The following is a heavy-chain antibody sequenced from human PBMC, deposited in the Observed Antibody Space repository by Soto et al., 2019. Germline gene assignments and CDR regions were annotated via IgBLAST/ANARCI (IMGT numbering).Heavy chain of an antibody. J-gene: IGHJ4*02. CDR2: ISYDGSNK. CDR1: GFTFSSYG. CDR3: AKLFRTGYSYGTPFDY. V-gene: IGHV3-30*18. D-gene: IGHD5-18*01. Sequence: GGSLRLSCAASGFTFSSYGMHWVRQAPGKGLGWVAVISYDGSNKYYADSVKGRFTISRDNSKNTLYLQMNSLRAEDTAVYYCAKLFRTGYSYGTPFDYWGQGTLVTVSS.